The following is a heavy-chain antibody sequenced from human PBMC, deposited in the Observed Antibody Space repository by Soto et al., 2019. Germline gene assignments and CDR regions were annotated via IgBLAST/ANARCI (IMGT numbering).Heavy chain of an antibody. V-gene: IGHV4-61*01. CDR3: ARGFNSGWDPLDY. D-gene: IGHD6-19*01. CDR1: GGSVSSGSYY. J-gene: IGHJ4*02. Sequence: SETLSLTCTVSGGSVSSGSYYWSWIRQPPGKGLEWIGYIYYSGSTNYNPSLKSRVTISVDTSKNQFSLKLSSVTAADTAVYYCARGFNSGWDPLDYWGQGTLATVSS. CDR2: IYYSGST.